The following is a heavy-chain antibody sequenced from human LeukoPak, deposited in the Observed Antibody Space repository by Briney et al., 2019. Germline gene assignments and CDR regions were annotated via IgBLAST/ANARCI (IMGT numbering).Heavy chain of an antibody. V-gene: IGHV3-30-3*01. CDR3: ARELSD. CDR1: GFTFSSYA. CDR2: ISYDGSNK. J-gene: IGHJ4*02. Sequence: GGSLRLSCAASGFTFSSYAMHWVRQAPGKGLEWVAVISYDGSNKYYADSVKGRFTISRDNANNSLYLQMNSLRVDDTAVYYCARELSDWGQGTLVTVSS.